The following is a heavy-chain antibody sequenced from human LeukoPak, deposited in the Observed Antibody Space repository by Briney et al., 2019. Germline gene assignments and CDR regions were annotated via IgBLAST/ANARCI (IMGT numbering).Heavy chain of an antibody. D-gene: IGHD1-26*01. Sequence: GGSLRLSCAAFGFIFDDYGMSWVRQAPGKGLEWASAISGSGGSTYYADSVKGRFTISRDNSKNTLYLQMNSLRAEDTAVYYCAKAISVGATTDAADWGQGTLVTVSS. CDR3: AKAISVGATTDAAD. J-gene: IGHJ4*02. V-gene: IGHV3-23*01. CDR2: ISGSGGST. CDR1: GFIFDDYG.